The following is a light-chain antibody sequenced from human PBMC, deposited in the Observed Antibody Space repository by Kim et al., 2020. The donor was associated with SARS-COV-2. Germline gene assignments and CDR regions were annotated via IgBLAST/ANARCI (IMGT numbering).Light chain of an antibody. J-gene: IGKJ2*01. Sequence: CPGEGATLSCRASQHVYKGYLAWYQQRLGQAPRLLIYQTSNRATGIPDRFSGSGSGTDFTLTISRLEPEDFAVYYCQQYGSSPPYTFGQGTKLEI. CDR2: QTS. CDR1: QHVYKGY. V-gene: IGKV3-20*01. CDR3: QQYGSSPPYT.